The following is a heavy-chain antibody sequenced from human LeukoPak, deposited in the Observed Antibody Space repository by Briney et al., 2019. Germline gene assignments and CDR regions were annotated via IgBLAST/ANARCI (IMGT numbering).Heavy chain of an antibody. J-gene: IGHJ4*02. V-gene: IGHV1-2*02. Sequence: ASVKVSCKASGYTFTGYYMHWVRQAPGQGLEWMGWINPNSGGTNYAQKFQGRVTMTRDTSISTAYMELSRLRSDDTAVYYCAREGNSSFTPFGYWGQGTLVTVSS. CDR1: GYTFTGYY. CDR3: AREGNSSFTPFGY. CDR2: INPNSGGT. D-gene: IGHD6-13*01.